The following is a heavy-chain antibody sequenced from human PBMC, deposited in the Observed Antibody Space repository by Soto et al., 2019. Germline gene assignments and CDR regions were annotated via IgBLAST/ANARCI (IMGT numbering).Heavy chain of an antibody. CDR3: ARDRRGSYNWFDP. CDR2: INPNSGGT. Sequence: ASVKVSCKASGYTFTGYYMHWGRQAPGQGLEWMGWINPNSGGTNYAQKFQGRVTMTRDTSISTAYMELSRLRSDDTAVYYCARDRRGSYNWFDPWGQGTLVTVSS. J-gene: IGHJ5*02. V-gene: IGHV1-2*02. CDR1: GYTFTGYY. D-gene: IGHD1-26*01.